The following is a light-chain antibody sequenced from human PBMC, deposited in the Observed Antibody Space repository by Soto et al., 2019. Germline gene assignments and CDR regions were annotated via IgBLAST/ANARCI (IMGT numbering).Light chain of an antibody. V-gene: IGKV1-5*03. Sequence: DIQMTQSPSTLSASVGDRVTIICRASQSFSSWLAWYQQKPGKAPNLLIYKASSLESGVPSRFSGGGSGTEFTLTISSLQPDDFATYYCQQYNIYWTFGQGTKVEIK. CDR2: KAS. CDR1: QSFSSW. CDR3: QQYNIYWT. J-gene: IGKJ1*01.